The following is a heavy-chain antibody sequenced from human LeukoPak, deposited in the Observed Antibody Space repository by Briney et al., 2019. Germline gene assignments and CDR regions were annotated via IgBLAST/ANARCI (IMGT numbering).Heavy chain of an antibody. D-gene: IGHD7-27*01. CDR1: GFSVSGNY. V-gene: IGHV3-53*01. CDR2: IYRSGNT. CDR3: ASGRNWGALFDH. Sequence: GGSLRLSCAASGFSVSGNYMAWVRQAPGKGLEWVSVIYRSGNTYYADPVKGRFTLSRDNSKNTLYLQMNSLRAEDTAVYYCASGRNWGALFDHWGQGTLVTVSS. J-gene: IGHJ4*02.